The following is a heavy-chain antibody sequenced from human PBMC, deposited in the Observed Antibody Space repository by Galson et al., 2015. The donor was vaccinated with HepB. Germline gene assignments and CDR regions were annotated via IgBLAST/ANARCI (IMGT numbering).Heavy chain of an antibody. J-gene: IGHJ4*02. CDR2: IIPSFGAP. D-gene: IGHD5-12*01. CDR1: GDTFSYA. Sequence: SVKVSCKASGDTFSYAINWVRQAPGQGLEWMGGIIPSFGAPNYAQNFQDRVTITVDKSTSTAYMELSSLRSEDTAVYYCARGGEAGYSGYHGFDYWGQGTLVTVSS. CDR3: ARGGEAGYSGYHGFDY. V-gene: IGHV1-69*06.